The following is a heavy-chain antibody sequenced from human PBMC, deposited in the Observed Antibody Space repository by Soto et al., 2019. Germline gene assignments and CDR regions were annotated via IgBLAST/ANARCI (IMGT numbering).Heavy chain of an antibody. Sequence: ASVKVSCKASGYTFTSYDINWVRQATGQGLEWMGWMNPNSGNTGYAQKFQGRVTMTRNTSISTAYMELSSLRSEDTAVYYCARAFKSVSIKGDYYYYYMDVWGKGTTVTVSS. D-gene: IGHD3-16*01. V-gene: IGHV1-8*01. CDR1: GYTFTSYD. CDR3: ARAFKSVSIKGDYYYYYMDV. J-gene: IGHJ6*03. CDR2: MNPNSGNT.